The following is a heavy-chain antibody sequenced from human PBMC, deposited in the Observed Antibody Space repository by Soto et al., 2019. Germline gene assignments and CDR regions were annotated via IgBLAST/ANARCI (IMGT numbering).Heavy chain of an antibody. J-gene: IGHJ4*02. CDR3: TRGPRPSSVGTGAF. CDR2: ISDDGSRA. V-gene: IGHV3-74*01. Sequence: GGSLRLSCTASGFTFSMYWMHWVRQVPGEGPEWVSRISDDGSRADYADSVKGRFTISRDNAKNTLYLEMHVLRADDTAVYYCTRGPRPSSVGTGAFWGQGTPVTVSS. CDR1: GFTFSMYW. D-gene: IGHD3-10*01.